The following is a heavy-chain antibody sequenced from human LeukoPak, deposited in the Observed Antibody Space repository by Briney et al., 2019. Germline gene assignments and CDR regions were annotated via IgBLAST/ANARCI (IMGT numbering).Heavy chain of an antibody. V-gene: IGHV1-46*01. J-gene: IGHJ4*02. CDR2: INPSGGNT. CDR3: ARSPAVAGDLDY. Sequence: GASVTVSCKASGYTFTSYYMHWVRQAPGQGLEWMGIINPSGGNTSYAQKFQGRVTMTRDTSTSTVYMELSSLRSEDTAVYYCARSPAVAGDLDYWGQGTLDTVSS. CDR1: GYTFTSYY. D-gene: IGHD6-19*01.